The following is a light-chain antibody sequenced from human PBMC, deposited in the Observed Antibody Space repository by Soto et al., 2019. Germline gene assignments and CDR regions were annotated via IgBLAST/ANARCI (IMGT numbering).Light chain of an antibody. CDR2: GAS. Sequence: EIVMTQSPAALSVSPGERATLSCRASQSVSSNLAWYQQKPGQAPRLHIYGASTRATGIPVRFSGSGYGTDFTLPLRSLQSEDFPVYYCRQYNNWPSFTFGPGTKVDIK. J-gene: IGKJ3*01. CDR1: QSVSSN. CDR3: RQYNNWPSFT. V-gene: IGKV3-15*01.